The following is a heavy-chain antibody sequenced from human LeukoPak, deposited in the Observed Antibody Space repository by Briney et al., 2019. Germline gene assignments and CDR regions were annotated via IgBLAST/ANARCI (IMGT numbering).Heavy chain of an antibody. V-gene: IGHV4-30-2*03. CDR3: ARGLQNCSGSSCYMNFQY. Sequence: SETLSLTCAFSGGSISRGGYSLSWIRQPPGKGLECIGSIYHSGSTYYNPSLKSRVTISVDTSKNQFSLKLSSVTAADTAVYYCARGLQNCSGSSCYMNFQYWGQGTLVTVSS. D-gene: IGHD2-2*02. CDR2: IYHSGST. CDR1: GGSISRGGYS. J-gene: IGHJ1*01.